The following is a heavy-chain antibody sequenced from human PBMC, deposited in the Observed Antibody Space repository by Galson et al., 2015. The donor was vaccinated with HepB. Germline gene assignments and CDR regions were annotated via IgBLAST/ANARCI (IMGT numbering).Heavy chain of an antibody. J-gene: IGHJ3*02. Sequence: SVKVSCKASGYTFTSYGISWVRQAPGQGLEWMGWISAYNGNTNYAQKLQGRVTMTTDTSTSTAYMELRSLRSDDTAVYYCARAGDPGTLVADAFDIWGQGTMVTVSS. CDR2: ISAYNGNT. D-gene: IGHD6-13*01. V-gene: IGHV1-18*01. CDR3: ARAGDPGTLVADAFDI. CDR1: GYTFTSYG.